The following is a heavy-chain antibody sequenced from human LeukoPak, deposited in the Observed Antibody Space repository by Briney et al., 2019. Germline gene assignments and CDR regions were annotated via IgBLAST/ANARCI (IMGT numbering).Heavy chain of an antibody. D-gene: IGHD3-3*01. CDR3: AKDMGPLGTIWLDY. Sequence: PGGSLRLSCVASGFTFDEYAMHWVRQAPGKSLEWVPLISGDGNKKYYADSVKGRFTISRDNSKNSLYLQVNSLRTEDTALYYCAKDMGPLGTIWLDYWGQGTLVSVSS. CDR1: GFTFDEYA. J-gene: IGHJ4*02. CDR2: ISGDGNKK. V-gene: IGHV3-43*02.